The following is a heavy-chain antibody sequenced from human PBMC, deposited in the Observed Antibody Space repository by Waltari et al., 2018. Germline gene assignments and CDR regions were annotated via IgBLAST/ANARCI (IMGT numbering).Heavy chain of an antibody. CDR1: GFTFSSYG. Sequence: QVQLVESGGGVVQPGTSVSISCAASGFTFSSYGMHWVRQAPGKGLHWVAVISYDGSAKYYADSVHGRFIISRDNSENTLYLQMNSLTAEDTAVYYCAKQESGSYFEYWGQGTLVTVSS. J-gene: IGHJ4*02. CDR2: ISYDGSAK. D-gene: IGHD1-26*01. V-gene: IGHV3-30*18. CDR3: AKQESGSYFEY.